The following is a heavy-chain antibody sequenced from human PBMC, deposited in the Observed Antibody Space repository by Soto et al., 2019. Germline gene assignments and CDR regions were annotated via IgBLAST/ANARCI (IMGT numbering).Heavy chain of an antibody. J-gene: IGHJ4*02. CDR1: GFTFDDHA. CDR3: XKERVRDFDG. D-gene: IGHD3-9*01. Sequence: VQLVESGGGLVRPGGSLRLSCAASGFTFDDHAMHWVRQAPGKGLEWISXXXXXXXXLDYADSVKXRXTXXRDXXXXXXXXXXXXXXXXXXXXXXXXKERVRDFDGWGQGTLVTVSS. CDR2: XXXXXXXL. V-gene: IGHV3-9*01.